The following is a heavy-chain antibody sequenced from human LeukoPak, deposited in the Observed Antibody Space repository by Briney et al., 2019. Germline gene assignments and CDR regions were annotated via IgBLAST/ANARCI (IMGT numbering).Heavy chain of an antibody. V-gene: IGHV4-59*01. CDR1: GGSISSYY. CDR2: IYYSGST. J-gene: IGHJ6*02. Sequence: SETLSLTCTVSGGSISSYYWSWIRQPPGKGLEWIGYIYYSGSTNYNPSLKSRVTISVDTSKSQFSLKLNSVTAADTAVYYCARDKNYYGMDVWGQGTTVTVSS. CDR3: ARDKNYYGMDV.